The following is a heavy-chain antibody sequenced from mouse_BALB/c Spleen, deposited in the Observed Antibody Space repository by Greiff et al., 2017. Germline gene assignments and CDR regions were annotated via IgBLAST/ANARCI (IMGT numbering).Heavy chain of an antibody. V-gene: IGHV5-6-5*01. J-gene: IGHJ2*01. Sequence: EVKVEESGGGLVQPGGSLKLSCAASGFTFSSYAMSWVRQTPEKRLEWVASISSGGSTYYPDSVKGRFTISRDNARNILYLQMSSLRSEDTAMYYCARDYYGSSDYWGQGTTLTVSS. D-gene: IGHD1-1*01. CDR1: GFTFSSYA. CDR2: ISSGGST. CDR3: ARDYYGSSDY.